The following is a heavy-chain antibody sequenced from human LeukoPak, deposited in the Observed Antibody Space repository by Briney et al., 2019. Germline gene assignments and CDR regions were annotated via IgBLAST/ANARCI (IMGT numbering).Heavy chain of an antibody. CDR2: ISRDEDK. J-gene: IGHJ5*02. Sequence: SGPTLVKPTETLTLTCTFSGFSLNTSGGGVGWIRQPPGKALEWLALISRDEDKRYSPSLKSRLTITKDTSKNQVALTLANLDPVDTATYYCAHTGSAHGDDWFDPWGQGSLVTVSS. V-gene: IGHV2-5*02. CDR3: AHTGSAHGDDWFDP. CDR1: GFSLNTSGGG. D-gene: IGHD7-27*01.